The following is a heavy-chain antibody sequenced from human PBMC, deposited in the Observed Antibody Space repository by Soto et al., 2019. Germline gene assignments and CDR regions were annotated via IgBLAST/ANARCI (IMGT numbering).Heavy chain of an antibody. Sequence: ASVRVSCKASGYTFTSYAMHWVRQAPGQRLEWMGWINAGNGNTKYSQKFQGRVTITRDTSASTAYMELSSLRSEDTAVYYCARGSGYYYWDDYWGQGTLVTVSS. J-gene: IGHJ4*02. CDR2: INAGNGNT. V-gene: IGHV1-3*01. D-gene: IGHD3-22*01. CDR1: GYTFTSYA. CDR3: ARGSGYYYWDDY.